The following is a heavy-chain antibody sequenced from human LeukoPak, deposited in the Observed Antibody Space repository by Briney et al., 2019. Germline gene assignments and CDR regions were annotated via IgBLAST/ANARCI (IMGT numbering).Heavy chain of an antibody. J-gene: IGHJ5*02. Sequence: PGGSLRLSCAASGFTVSRNYMSWVRQAPGKGLEWVSVIYGGGSTSYADSVKGRFTISRDNSKNTLYLQMNSLTTEDTSLYYCARNRAAAGDWLDPWGQGTLVIVSS. D-gene: IGHD6-13*01. V-gene: IGHV3-53*05. CDR3: ARNRAAAGDWLDP. CDR1: GFTVSRNY. CDR2: IYGGGST.